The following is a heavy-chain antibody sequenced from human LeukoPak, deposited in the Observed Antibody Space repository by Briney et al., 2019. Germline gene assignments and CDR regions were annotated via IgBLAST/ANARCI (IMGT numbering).Heavy chain of an antibody. CDR3: ARGFCSSTSCYTYYYYYMDV. Sequence: SETLSLTCTVSGGSISSGSYYWSWIRQPAGKGLEWIGRIYTSGSTNYNPSLKSRVTISVDTSKNQFSLKLSSVTAADTAVYYCARGFCSSTSCYTYYYYYMDVWGKGTTVTVSS. CDR1: GGSISSGSYY. J-gene: IGHJ6*03. D-gene: IGHD2-2*02. CDR2: IYTSGST. V-gene: IGHV4-61*02.